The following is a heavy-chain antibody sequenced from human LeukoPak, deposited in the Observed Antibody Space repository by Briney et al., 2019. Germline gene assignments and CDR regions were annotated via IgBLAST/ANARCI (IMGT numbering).Heavy chain of an antibody. CDR2: IYNDGKT. Sequence: GGSLRLSCAASGFTVRSNYMSWFRQAPGKGLEWASVIYNDGKTYYADSVKGRFIISKDISKNTLYLQMNNLRADDTAVYYCARESGYAVGDFWGRGTLVTVSS. CDR1: GFTVRSNY. J-gene: IGHJ4*02. V-gene: IGHV3-53*01. CDR3: ARESGYAVGDF. D-gene: IGHD5-12*01.